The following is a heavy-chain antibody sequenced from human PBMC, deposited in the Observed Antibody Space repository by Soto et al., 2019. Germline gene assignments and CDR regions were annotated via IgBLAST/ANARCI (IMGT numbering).Heavy chain of an antibody. CDR3: TTDSYSTILTGRFDY. CDR1: GFTFSNAW. V-gene: IGHV3-15*07. Sequence: GGSLRLSCAASGFTFSNAWINWVRQAPGKGLEWVGRIKSKTDGGTTDYAAPVKGRFAISRDDSNNMVYLQMNSLKIEDTAVYYCTTDSYSTILTGRFDYWGHGTLVTVSS. D-gene: IGHD2-8*01. CDR2: IKSKTDGGTT. J-gene: IGHJ4*01.